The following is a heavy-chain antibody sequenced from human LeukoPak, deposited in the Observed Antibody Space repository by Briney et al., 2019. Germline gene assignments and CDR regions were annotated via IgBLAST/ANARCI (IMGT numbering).Heavy chain of an antibody. Sequence: SVKVSCKASGGTFSNNAINWVRQAPGQGLEWMGRIIPILDLTNYAEKFQDRVTITADKSTNTAYMELSSLRSEDTAVYYCAGDRTGQYFDFWGQGTLLTVSS. V-gene: IGHV1-69*04. CDR3: AGDRTGQYFDF. D-gene: IGHD3/OR15-3a*01. J-gene: IGHJ4*02. CDR1: GGTFSNNA. CDR2: IIPILDLT.